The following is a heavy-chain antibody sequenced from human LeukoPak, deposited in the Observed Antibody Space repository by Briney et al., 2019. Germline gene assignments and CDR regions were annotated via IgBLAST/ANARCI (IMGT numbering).Heavy chain of an antibody. CDR2: IYYSGST. CDR1: GGSISSSSYY. D-gene: IGHD6-19*01. V-gene: IGHV4-39*07. Sequence: PSETLSLTCTVSGGSISSSSYYWGWIRQPPGKGLEWIGSIYYSGSTYYNPSLKSRVTISVDTSKNQFSLKLSSVTAADTAVYYCARDRIAVTRGVAFDYWGQGTLVIVSS. CDR3: ARDRIAVTRGVAFDY. J-gene: IGHJ4*02.